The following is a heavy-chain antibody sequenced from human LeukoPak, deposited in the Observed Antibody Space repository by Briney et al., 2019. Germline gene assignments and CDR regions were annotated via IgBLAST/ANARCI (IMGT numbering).Heavy chain of an antibody. CDR2: IQSKTDGGKT. J-gene: IGHJ4*02. CDR1: GFVVTNAW. CDR3: TTGIRGD. Sequence: GGSLRLSCAASGFVVTNAWMNWVRQAPGKGLEWVGRIQSKTDGGKTDYAAPVKGRFTISRDDSKNTLYLQMNSLKTEDTAIFYCTTGIRGDWGQGTLVTVSS. D-gene: IGHD3-3*02. V-gene: IGHV3-15*07.